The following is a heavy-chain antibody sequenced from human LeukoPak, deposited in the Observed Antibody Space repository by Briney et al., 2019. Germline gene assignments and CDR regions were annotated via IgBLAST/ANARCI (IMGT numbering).Heavy chain of an antibody. CDR2: VNHSGST. D-gene: IGHD6-19*01. V-gene: IGHV4-34*01. Sequence: PSETLSLTCAVYGGSFSGYYWSWIRQPPGKGLEWIGEVNHSGSTNYNPSLKSRVTISVDTSKNQFSLKLSSVTAADTAVYYCARRGYRSLYYYYYYMDVWGKGTTVTVSS. J-gene: IGHJ6*03. CDR1: GGSFSGYY. CDR3: ARRGYRSLYYYYYYMDV.